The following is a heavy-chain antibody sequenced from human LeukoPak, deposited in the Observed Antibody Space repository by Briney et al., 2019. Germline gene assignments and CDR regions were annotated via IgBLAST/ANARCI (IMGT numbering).Heavy chain of an antibody. J-gene: IGHJ4*02. CDR2: IYYSGST. D-gene: IGHD4-17*01. CDR1: GGSVSSGSYY. V-gene: IGHV4-61*01. CDR3: ARETAYGDFNFDY. Sequence: SETLSLTCSVSGGSVSSGSYYWSWIRQPPGKGLEWIGYIYYSGSTNYNPSLKSRVTISVDTSKNQFSLKLSSVTAADTAVYYCARETAYGDFNFDYWGQGTLVTVSS.